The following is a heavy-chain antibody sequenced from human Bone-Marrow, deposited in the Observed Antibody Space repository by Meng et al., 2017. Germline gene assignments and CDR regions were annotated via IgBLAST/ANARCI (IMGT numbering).Heavy chain of an antibody. D-gene: IGHD6-19*01. Sequence: SETLSLTCTVSGGSISSSSYYWGWIRQPPGKGLEWNGSIYYSGSTYYNPSLKSRVTISVDTSKNQFSLKLSSVTAADTAVYYCARDQATVAGTIDYWGQGTLVTVSS. CDR2: IYYSGST. J-gene: IGHJ4*02. CDR1: GGSISSSSYY. CDR3: ARDQATVAGTIDY. V-gene: IGHV4-39*07.